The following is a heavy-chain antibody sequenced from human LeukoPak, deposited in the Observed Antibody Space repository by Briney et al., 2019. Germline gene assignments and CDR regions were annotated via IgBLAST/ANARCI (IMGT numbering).Heavy chain of an antibody. J-gene: IGHJ4*02. CDR3: AREMGGYPFDY. D-gene: IGHD5-12*01. CDR1: GFTVSSNY. Sequence: GGSLRLSCAASGFTVSSNYMSWVRQAPGKGLEWVSVIYSGGSTYYADSVKGRFTISRDNAKNSLYLQMNSLRAEDTAVYYCAREMGGYPFDYWGQGTLVTVSS. CDR2: IYSGGST. V-gene: IGHV3-53*01.